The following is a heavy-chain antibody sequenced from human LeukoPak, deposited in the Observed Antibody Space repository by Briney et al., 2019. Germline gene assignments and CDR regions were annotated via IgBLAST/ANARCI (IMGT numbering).Heavy chain of an antibody. CDR3: ARDLSPTMIVATARLQQ. CDR1: GYTFTGYY. Sequence: ASVKVSCKASGYTFTGYYMHWVRQAPGQGLDWMGRINPNSGGTNYAQKFQGRVTMTRDTSISTAYMELSRLRADDTAVYYCARDLSPTMIVATARLQQWGQGTLVTVSA. V-gene: IGHV1-2*06. D-gene: IGHD3-22*01. CDR2: INPNSGGT. J-gene: IGHJ1*01.